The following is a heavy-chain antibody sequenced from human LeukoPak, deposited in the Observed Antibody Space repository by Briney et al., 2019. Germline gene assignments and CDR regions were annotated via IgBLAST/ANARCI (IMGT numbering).Heavy chain of an antibody. J-gene: IGHJ4*02. D-gene: IGHD1-26*01. CDR3: ARGYSGSYFLFDY. V-gene: IGHV1-2*02. Sequence: GPVKVSCKASGYTFTGYYMHWVRQAPGQGLEWMGWINPNSGGTNYAQKFQGRVTMTRDTSISTAYMELSRLRSDDTAVYYCARGYSGSYFLFDYWGQGTLVTVSS. CDR1: GYTFTGYY. CDR2: INPNSGGT.